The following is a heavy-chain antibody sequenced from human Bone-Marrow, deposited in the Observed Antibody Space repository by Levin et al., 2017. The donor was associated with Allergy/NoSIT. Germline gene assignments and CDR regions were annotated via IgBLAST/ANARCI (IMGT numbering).Heavy chain of an antibody. CDR1: GFSLTTSGVG. J-gene: IGHJ4*02. D-gene: IGHD3-10*01. Sequence: SGPTLVKPTQTLTLTCTFSGFSLTTSGVGVGWIRQPPGKALEWLAIIYWDDDKRYSPSLRTRLTITKDTSKNQVVLTLTTMDPVDTATYFCARHSRSIYYGLGHIDHWGRGTLVTVSS. CDR2: IYWDDDK. V-gene: IGHV2-5*02. CDR3: ARHSRSIYYGLGHIDH.